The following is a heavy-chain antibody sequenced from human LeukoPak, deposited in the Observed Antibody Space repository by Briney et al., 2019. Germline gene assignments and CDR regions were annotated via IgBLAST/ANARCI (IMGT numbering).Heavy chain of an antibody. CDR2: IHIDENRK. Sequence: GGSLRLSCAASGFTFSNHWMHWVRQVPGKGLVSVSRIHIDENRKTYADSVKGRFTISRDNAKNTLYLQMSSLGVEDTAVYYCVRGSSDWNGMDVWGQGTTVTVSS. CDR1: GFTFSNHW. J-gene: IGHJ6*02. D-gene: IGHD6-19*01. CDR3: VRGSSDWNGMDV. V-gene: IGHV3-74*01.